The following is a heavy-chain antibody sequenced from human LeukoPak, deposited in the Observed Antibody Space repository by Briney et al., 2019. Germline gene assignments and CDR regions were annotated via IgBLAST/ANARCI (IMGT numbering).Heavy chain of an antibody. D-gene: IGHD3-10*01. CDR1: GYSFTGYF. CDR2: INPNNGGT. V-gene: IGHV1-2*02. J-gene: IGHJ5*01. CDR3: ARRASGFVTKFDS. Sequence: ASVKVSCKASGYSFTGYFIHWVRQAPGQGLEWMGWINPNNGGTSYPQKFQGRVTMTRDTSISTAYMELSRLTSDDTAVYYCARRASGFVTKFDSWGQGTLVTVSS.